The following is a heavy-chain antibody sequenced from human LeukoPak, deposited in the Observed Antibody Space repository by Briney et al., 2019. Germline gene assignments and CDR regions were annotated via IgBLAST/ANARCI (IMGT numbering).Heavy chain of an antibody. V-gene: IGHV4-59*12. CDR3: VRDRYYYDSSARYFDH. Sequence: SETLSLTCTVSGGSISSYYWSWIRQPPGKGLEWIGYIYYSGSTNYNPSPKSRVTISVDTSKNQFSLKLSSVTAADTAVYYCVRDRYYYDSSARYFDHWGQGTLVTVSS. D-gene: IGHD3-22*01. CDR1: GGSISSYY. J-gene: IGHJ4*02. CDR2: IYYSGST.